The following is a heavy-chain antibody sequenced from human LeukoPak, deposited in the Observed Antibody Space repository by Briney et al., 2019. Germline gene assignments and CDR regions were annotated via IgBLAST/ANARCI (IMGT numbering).Heavy chain of an antibody. CDR2: IIPIFGTA. J-gene: IGHJ4*02. D-gene: IGHD6-13*01. CDR3: ARGIAAADSFDY. V-gene: IGHV1-69*13. Sequence: SVKVSCKASGYTFTSYGISWVRQAPGQGLEWMGGIIPIFGTANYAQKFQGRVTITADESTSTAYMELSSLRSEDTAVYYCARGIAAADSFDYWGQGTLVTVSS. CDR1: GYTFTSYG.